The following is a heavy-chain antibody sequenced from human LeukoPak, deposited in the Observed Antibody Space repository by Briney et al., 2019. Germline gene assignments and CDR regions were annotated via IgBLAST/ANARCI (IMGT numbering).Heavy chain of an antibody. J-gene: IGHJ4*02. Sequence: PSETLSLSCTVSGVAFSAFYWSWIRQPPGKGLQWIGDVCDTGSTNHTASTNYYPSVKSRVNISVDTSNNQFSLKLSSLTAADAAVYFCARNRVATIYGKFDYWGQGTLVTVSS. V-gene: IGHV4-59*01. CDR3: ARNRVATIYGKFDY. D-gene: IGHD5-12*01. CDR2: VCDTGSTNHTAST. CDR1: GVAFSAFY.